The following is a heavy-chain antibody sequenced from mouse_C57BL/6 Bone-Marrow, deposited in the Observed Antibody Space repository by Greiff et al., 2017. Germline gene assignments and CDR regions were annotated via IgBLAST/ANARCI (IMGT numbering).Heavy chain of an antibody. J-gene: IGHJ2*01. CDR3: ARRGHGGSYEY. CDR1: GYTFTNYW. CDR2: IYPGGGYT. Sequence: VQLQQSGAELVRPGTSVKMSCKASGYTFTNYWIGWAKQRPGHGLEWIGDIYPGGGYTNYNEKFKGKATLTADKSSSTAYMQFSSRTSEDSAIYYCARRGHGGSYEYWGQGTTLTVSS. D-gene: IGHD1-1*02. V-gene: IGHV1-63*01.